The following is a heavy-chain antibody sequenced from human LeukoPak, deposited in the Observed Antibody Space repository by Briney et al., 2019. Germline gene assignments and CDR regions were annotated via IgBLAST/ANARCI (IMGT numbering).Heavy chain of an antibody. D-gene: IGHD3-9*01. CDR2: ISSSSSYI. CDR3: ARWGVLRYFDWLPNVGYFDY. CDR1: GFTFSSYS. V-gene: IGHV3-21*01. J-gene: IGHJ4*02. Sequence: KPGGSLRLSCAASGFTFSSYSMNWVRQAPGKGLEWVSSISSSSSYIYYADLVKGRFTISRDNAKNSLYLQMNSLRAEDTAVYYCARWGVLRYFDWLPNVGYFDYWGQGTLVTVSS.